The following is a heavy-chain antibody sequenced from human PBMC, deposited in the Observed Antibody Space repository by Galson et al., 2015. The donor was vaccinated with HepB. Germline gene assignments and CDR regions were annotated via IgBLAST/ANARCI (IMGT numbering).Heavy chain of an antibody. CDR3: AWRTPGGIVGAGNYYYYGMDV. CDR2: IIPILGIA. D-gene: IGHD1-26*01. J-gene: IGHJ6*02. Sequence: SVKVSCKASGGTFSSYAISWVRQAPGQGLEWMGRIIPILGIANYAQKFQGRVTITADKSTSTAYMELSSLRSEDTAVYYCAWRTPGGIVGAGNYYYYGMDVWGQGTTVTVSS. V-gene: IGHV1-69*04. CDR1: GGTFSSYA.